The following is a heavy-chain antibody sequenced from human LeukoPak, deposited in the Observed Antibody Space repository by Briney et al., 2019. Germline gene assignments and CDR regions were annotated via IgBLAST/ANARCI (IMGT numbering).Heavy chain of an antibody. D-gene: IGHD3-9*01. J-gene: IGHJ5*02. CDR2: IYYSGST. CDR3: ARESSDILIAFDP. V-gene: IGHV4-31*03. CDR1: GGSISSGGYY. Sequence: MTSETLSLTCTVSGGSISSGGYYWSWIRQHPGKGLEWIGYIYYSGSTYYNSSLKSRVTISVDTSKNQFSLKLSSVTAADTAVYYCARESSDILIAFDPWGQGTLVTVSS.